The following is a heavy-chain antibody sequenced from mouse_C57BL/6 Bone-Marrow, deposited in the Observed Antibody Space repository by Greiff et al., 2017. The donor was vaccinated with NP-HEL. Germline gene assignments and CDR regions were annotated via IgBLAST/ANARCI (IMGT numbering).Heavy chain of an antibody. V-gene: IGHV1-9*01. CDR1: GYTFTGYW. Sequence: LVESGAELMKPGASVKLSCKATGYTFTGYWIEWVKQRPGHGLEWIGEILPGSGSTKYNEKFKGKATLTADTYYNTAYMQLSSLTTEDSAIYYCAKSHYGNYVGWYFDVWGTGTTVTVSS. CDR2: ILPGSGST. J-gene: IGHJ1*03. D-gene: IGHD2-1*01. CDR3: AKSHYGNYVGWYFDV.